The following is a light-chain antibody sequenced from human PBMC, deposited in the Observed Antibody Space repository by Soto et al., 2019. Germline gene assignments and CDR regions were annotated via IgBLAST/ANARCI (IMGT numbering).Light chain of an antibody. V-gene: IGLV2-14*01. CDR3: SSYTSASAWV. Sequence: QSVLTQPASVSGSPGQSITISCTGTSSDVGAYNSVSWYQQHPGIAPKLIIYEVSNRPSGVSNRFSGSKSGNTASLTISGLQAEDETDYYCSSYTSASAWVFGGGTKVTVL. J-gene: IGLJ3*02. CDR2: EVS. CDR1: SSDVGAYNS.